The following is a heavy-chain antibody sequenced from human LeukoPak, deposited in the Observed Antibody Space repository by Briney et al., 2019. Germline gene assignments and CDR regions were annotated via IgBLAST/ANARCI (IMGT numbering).Heavy chain of an antibody. CDR3: ERSSYYDTSGYYDY. Sequence: PSETLSLTYTLSGGFLSLRSHYWGWVRQPPGKGLECIGFIYYTESTYSNPSLKSRVALSIDKNKNQFSLSVRFMTTADTVVENCERSSYYDTSGYYDYWGQGALVTVSS. CDR2: IYYTEST. J-gene: IGHJ4*02. D-gene: IGHD3-22*01. CDR1: GGFLSLRSHY. V-gene: IGHV4-39*01.